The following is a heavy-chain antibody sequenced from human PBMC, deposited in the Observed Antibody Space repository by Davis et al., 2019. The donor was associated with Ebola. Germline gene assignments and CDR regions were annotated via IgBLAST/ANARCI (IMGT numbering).Heavy chain of an antibody. V-gene: IGHV4-38-2*01. CDR1: GYSISSGYY. D-gene: IGHD4-17*01. Sequence: PSETLSLTCAVSGYSISSGYYWGWIRQPPGKGLEWLGSIYHSGSTYYNPSLKSRVTISVDTSKNQFSLKLSSVTAADTAVYYCASLGDYPAHFQHWGQGTLVTVSS. J-gene: IGHJ1*01. CDR3: ASLGDYPAHFQH. CDR2: IYHSGST.